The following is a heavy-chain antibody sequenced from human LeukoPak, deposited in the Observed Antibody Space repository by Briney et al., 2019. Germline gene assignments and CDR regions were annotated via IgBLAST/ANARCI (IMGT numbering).Heavy chain of an antibody. CDR3: AKDRAYCGGDCYPGSDFDY. CDR2: ISGSGGST. V-gene: IGHV3-23*01. Sequence: GGSLRLSCAASGFTFSSYAMSWVRQAPGKGLEGVSAISGSGGSTYYADSVKGRLTIYRENSKNTLYLQMNSLRAEDTAVYYCAKDRAYCGGDCYPGSDFDYWGQGTLVTVSS. CDR1: GFTFSSYA. D-gene: IGHD2-21*02. J-gene: IGHJ4*02.